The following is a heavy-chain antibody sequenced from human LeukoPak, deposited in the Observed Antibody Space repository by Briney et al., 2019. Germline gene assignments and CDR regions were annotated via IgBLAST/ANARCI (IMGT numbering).Heavy chain of an antibody. CDR1: GYTFTGYY. CDR2: ISPNSDDT. V-gene: IGHV1-2*02. CDR3: ARGGFDY. Sequence: GASVKISCKASGYTFTGYYLHWVRQAPGQGLEWMGWISPNSDDTNYAQKFRGRVNMTRDTSISTAYVELSRLRSDDTAIYYCARGGFDYWGQGTLVTVSS. J-gene: IGHJ4*02. D-gene: IGHD1-26*01.